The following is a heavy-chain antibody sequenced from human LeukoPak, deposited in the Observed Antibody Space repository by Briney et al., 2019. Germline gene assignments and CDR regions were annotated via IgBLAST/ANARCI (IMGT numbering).Heavy chain of an antibody. CDR1: GFTFSSYA. CDR3: ARGDKQLVFNRNKGGFDP. D-gene: IGHD6-13*01. V-gene: IGHV3-30*04. Sequence: GGSLRLSCAASGFTFSSYAMHWVRQAPGKGLEWVTIISYDGSNKYYADSVKGRFTISRDNSKNTLYLQMNSLRTEDTAVYYCARGDKQLVFNRNKGGFDPWGQGTLVTVSS. CDR2: ISYDGSNK. J-gene: IGHJ5*02.